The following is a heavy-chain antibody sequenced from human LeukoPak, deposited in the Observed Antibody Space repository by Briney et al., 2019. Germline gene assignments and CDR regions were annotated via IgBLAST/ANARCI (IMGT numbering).Heavy chain of an antibody. CDR3: ARDRYYGSGTWNYFDY. CDR2: ISGNNGNT. Sequence: GASVKVSCQASGYAFRSYGISWVRQAPGQGLEWMGWISGNNGNTDYAQKLQGRVTVTTDTSTSTAYMELRSLRFDDTAVYYCARDRYYGSGTWNYFDYWGQGTLVSVSS. V-gene: IGHV1-18*01. J-gene: IGHJ4*02. CDR1: GYAFRSYG. D-gene: IGHD3-10*01.